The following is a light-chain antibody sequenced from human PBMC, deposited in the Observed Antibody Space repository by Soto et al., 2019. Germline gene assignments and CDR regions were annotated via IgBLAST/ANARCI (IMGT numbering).Light chain of an antibody. CDR2: DDD. CDR1: SSDIGGYKY. V-gene: IGLV1-51*01. CDR3: GSWDSSLSAYV. Sequence: QSALTQPASVSGSPGQSITIYCTGSSSDIGGYKYVSWYQQLPGTAPKLLIYDDDKRPSGIPDRFSGSKSGTSATLGITGFQTGDEADYYCGSWDSSLSAYVFGTGTKLTVL. J-gene: IGLJ1*01.